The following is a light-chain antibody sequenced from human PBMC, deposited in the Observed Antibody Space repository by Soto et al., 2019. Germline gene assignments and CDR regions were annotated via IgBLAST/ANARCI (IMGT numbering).Light chain of an antibody. Sequence: DIQMTQSPSSLSASVGDRVTITCRASQGISNSLAWYQQRPGKVPKLLIYAASTLQSGVPSRFSGSGSGTDFTLTISSLQSEDVATYYCQKYNSAPPPFGPGTKVDIE. CDR2: AAS. J-gene: IGKJ3*01. CDR3: QKYNSAPPP. CDR1: QGISNS. V-gene: IGKV1-27*01.